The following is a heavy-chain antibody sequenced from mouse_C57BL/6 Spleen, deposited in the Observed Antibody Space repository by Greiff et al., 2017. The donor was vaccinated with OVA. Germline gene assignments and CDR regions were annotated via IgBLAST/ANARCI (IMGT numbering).Heavy chain of an antibody. Sequence: EVHLVESGGGLVQPGGSLSLSCAASGFTFTDYYMSWVRQPPGKALEWLGFIRNKANGYTTEYSASVKGRFTISRDNSQSILYLQMNALRAEDSATYYCARWEYGNYGAYWGQGTLVTVSA. CDR2: IRNKANGYTT. CDR3: ARWEYGNYGAY. V-gene: IGHV7-3*01. D-gene: IGHD2-10*02. CDR1: GFTFTDYY. J-gene: IGHJ3*01.